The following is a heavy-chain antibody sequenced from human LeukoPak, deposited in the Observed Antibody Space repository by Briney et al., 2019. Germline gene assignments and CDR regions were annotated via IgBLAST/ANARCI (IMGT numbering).Heavy chain of an antibody. CDR3: VKSVGGYCSGNKSLGDWFDP. D-gene: IGHD2-15*01. Sequence: GGSLRLSCAASGFTFSNYCMHWVRQAPGKGLEWVAFIWHDESDKYYADSVKGRFTISRDNSKHTLHLQMNRMRAEDAVVFYCVKSVGGYCSGNKSLGDWFDPWGQGTLVIVSS. CDR2: IWHDESDK. CDR1: GFTFSNYC. J-gene: IGHJ5*02. V-gene: IGHV3-30*02.